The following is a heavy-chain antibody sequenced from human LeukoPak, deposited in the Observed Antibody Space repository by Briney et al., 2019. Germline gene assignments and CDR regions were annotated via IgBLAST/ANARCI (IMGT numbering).Heavy chain of an antibody. Sequence: PGGSLRPSCAASGFTVSSNYMSWVRQAPGKGLEWVSVIYSGGSTYYADSVKGRFTISRDNSKNTLYLQMNSLRAEDTAVYYCTSGGYYGPDAFDIWGQGTMVTVSS. CDR3: TSGGYYGPDAFDI. J-gene: IGHJ3*02. V-gene: IGHV3-53*01. CDR2: IYSGGST. D-gene: IGHD3-10*01. CDR1: GFTVSSNY.